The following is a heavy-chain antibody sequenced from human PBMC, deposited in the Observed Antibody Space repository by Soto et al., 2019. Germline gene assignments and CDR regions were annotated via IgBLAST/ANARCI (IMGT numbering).Heavy chain of an antibody. D-gene: IGHD3-22*01. CDR2: ISAYNGNT. CDR3: ARVWGYYYDSSPWRWWFDP. CDR1: GYTFTSYG. V-gene: IGHV1-18*01. Sequence: ASVKVSCKASGYTFTSYGISWVRQAPGQGLEWMGWISAYNGNTNYAQKLQGRVTMTTDTSTSTAYMELRSLRSDDTAVYYCARVWGYYYDSSPWRWWFDPWGQGTLVTVSS. J-gene: IGHJ5*02.